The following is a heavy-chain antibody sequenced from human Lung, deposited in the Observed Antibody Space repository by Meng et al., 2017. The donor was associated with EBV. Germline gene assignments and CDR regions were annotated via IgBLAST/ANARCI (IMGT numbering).Heavy chain of an antibody. J-gene: IGHJ2*01. CDR3: ARGTASVFDL. V-gene: IGHV6-1*01. CDR2: TSYRSKWNN. Sequence: QLHQPDPALATPPQPPPHPSSTSGGSVSSNSAGCNVRQEAPPRSLEWLGRTSYRSKWNNDYALSVKSRIAINPNTSKNHFALQLNSVTPEDTAVYYCARGTASVFDLWGRGTLVTVSS. CDR1: GGSVSSNSAG.